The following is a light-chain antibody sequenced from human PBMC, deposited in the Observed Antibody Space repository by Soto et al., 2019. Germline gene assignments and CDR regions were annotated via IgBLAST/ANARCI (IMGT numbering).Light chain of an antibody. CDR1: FSDIGSNV. Sequence: QSVLTQPPSVSGTPGQRVTISCSGSFSDIGSNVVNWYKQLPQTTPKLLIYSSNQRPSGVPDRFSGSKSGTSASLAISGLQSEAEADYYCAAWDDRLNGPVFGGGTQLTVL. J-gene: IGLJ7*01. CDR3: AAWDDRLNGPV. CDR2: SSN. V-gene: IGLV1-44*01.